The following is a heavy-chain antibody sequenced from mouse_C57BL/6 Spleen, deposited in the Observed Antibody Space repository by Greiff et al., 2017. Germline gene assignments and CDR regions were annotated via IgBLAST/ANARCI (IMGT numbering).Heavy chain of an antibody. J-gene: IGHJ3*01. CDR1: GFTFSDYG. Sequence: DVMLVESGGGLVKPGGSLKLSCAASGFTFSDYGMHWVRQAPEKGLEWVAYISSGSSTIYYADTVKGRFTISRDNAKNTLFLQMTSLRSEDTAMYYCASGTYGNPWFAYWGQGTLVTVSA. V-gene: IGHV5-17*01. D-gene: IGHD2-1*01. CDR3: ASGTYGNPWFAY. CDR2: ISSGSSTI.